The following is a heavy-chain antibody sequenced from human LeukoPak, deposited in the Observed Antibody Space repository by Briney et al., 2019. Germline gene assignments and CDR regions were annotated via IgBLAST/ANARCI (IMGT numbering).Heavy chain of an antibody. CDR3: ARDPGDTFLFDY. Sequence: SEALSLTCTVSGGSISTYYWSWTRQPPGKGTEWIGYIYYTGSTGYNPSLKTRVTISVDTSKNQFSLKLSSVTAADTAVYYCARDPGDTFLFDYWGQGTLVTVSS. D-gene: IGHD2/OR15-2a*01. CDR1: GGSISTYY. J-gene: IGHJ4*02. V-gene: IGHV4-59*01. CDR2: IYYTGST.